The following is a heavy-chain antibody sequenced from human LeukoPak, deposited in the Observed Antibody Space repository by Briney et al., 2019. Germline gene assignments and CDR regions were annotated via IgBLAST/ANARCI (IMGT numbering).Heavy chain of an antibody. D-gene: IGHD6-13*01. CDR1: GGSISSYY. J-gene: IGHJ6*03. Sequence: SETLSLTCTVSGGSISSYYWSWIRQPPGKGLEWIGYIYYSGSTNYNPSLKSRVTISVDTSKNQFSLKLSSVTAADTAVYYCARRKRIRIAAEGVYYYYYMDVWGKGTTVTISS. CDR2: IYYSGST. V-gene: IGHV4-59*01. CDR3: ARRKRIRIAAEGVYYYYYMDV.